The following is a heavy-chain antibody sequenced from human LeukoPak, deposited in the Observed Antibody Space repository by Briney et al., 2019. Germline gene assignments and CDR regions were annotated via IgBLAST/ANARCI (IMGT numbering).Heavy chain of an antibody. CDR1: GGSFSGYY. V-gene: IGHV4-34*01. CDR3: ARLPPSRQCRPY. J-gene: IGHJ4*02. D-gene: IGHD6-19*01. Sequence: SETLSLTCAVYGGSFSGYYWSWIRQPPGKGLEWIGEINHSGSTNYNPSLKSRATISVDTSKNQFSLKLSSVTAADTAVYYCARLPPSRQCRPYWGQGTLVTVSS. CDR2: INHSGST.